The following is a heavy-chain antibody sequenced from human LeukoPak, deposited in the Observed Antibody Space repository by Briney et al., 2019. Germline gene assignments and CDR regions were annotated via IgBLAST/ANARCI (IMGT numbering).Heavy chain of an antibody. Sequence: SETLSLTCSVSGGSISLSYYYWGWIRQPPGKALEWIGSVYYSGTTSYNPSLKSRVTISVDMSKNQFSLKLSSVTAADTAVYYCARMSMVATIAVWGQGTLVTVSS. CDR2: VYYSGTT. CDR3: ARMSMVATIAV. CDR1: GGSISLSYYY. V-gene: IGHV4-39*07. D-gene: IGHD5-12*01. J-gene: IGHJ4*02.